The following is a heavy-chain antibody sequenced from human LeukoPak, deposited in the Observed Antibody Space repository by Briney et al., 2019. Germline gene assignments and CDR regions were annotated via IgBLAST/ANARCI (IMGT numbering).Heavy chain of an antibody. CDR3: ARVESGSWNWFDP. D-gene: IGHD2-15*01. Sequence: GGSLRLSCAASGFAMSSHWMTWVRQVPGRGPEWVANVNRDGSETYYLDSVKGRFTISKDNAKNSLYLQMNSLRAEDTAVYYCARVESGSWNWFDPWGQGTLVTVSS. CDR2: VNRDGSET. CDR1: GFAMSSHW. J-gene: IGHJ5*02. V-gene: IGHV3-7*01.